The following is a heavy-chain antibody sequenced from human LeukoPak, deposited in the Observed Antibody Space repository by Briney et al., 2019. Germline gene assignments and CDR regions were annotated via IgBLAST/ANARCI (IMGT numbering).Heavy chain of an antibody. J-gene: IGHJ4*02. CDR2: ISSSGSTI. CDR3: ARALSGTFDY. V-gene: IGHV3-48*04. D-gene: IGHD6-19*01. CDR1: GFSFSSYA. Sequence: GRSLRLSCAASGFSFSSYAMSWIRQAPGKGLEWVSYISSSGSTIYYADPVKGRFTISRDNAKNSLYLQMNSLRAEDTAVYYCARALSGTFDYWGQGTLVTVSS.